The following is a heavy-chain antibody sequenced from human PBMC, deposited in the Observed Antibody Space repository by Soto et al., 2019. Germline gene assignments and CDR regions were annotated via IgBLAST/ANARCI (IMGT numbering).Heavy chain of an antibody. J-gene: IGHJ4*02. CDR3: ARERGNDGRYDY. V-gene: IGHV3-74*01. D-gene: IGHD1-1*01. CDR2: INSDGSST. Sequence: PGGSLRLSCAASGFTFSSYWMHWVRQAPGKGLVWVSRINSDGSSTSYADSVKGRFTISRDNAKNTLYLQMNSLRAEDTAVYYCARERGNDGRYDYWGQGTLVTVSS. CDR1: GFTFSSYW.